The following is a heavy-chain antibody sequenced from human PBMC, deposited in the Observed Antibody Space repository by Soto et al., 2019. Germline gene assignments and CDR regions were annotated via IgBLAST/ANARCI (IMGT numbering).Heavy chain of an antibody. J-gene: IGHJ3*02. CDR1: GGSMGISNW. V-gene: IGHV4-4*02. CDR3: ARVLGNDAFDI. CDR2: VYHSGST. D-gene: IGHD7-27*01. Sequence: LARTCAVSGGSMGISNWWSWVRQPPGKGLEWIGEVYHSGSTNYNPSLKSRVTISVDEPKNQFSLKLSSVTAADTAVYYCARVLGNDAFDIWGQGT.